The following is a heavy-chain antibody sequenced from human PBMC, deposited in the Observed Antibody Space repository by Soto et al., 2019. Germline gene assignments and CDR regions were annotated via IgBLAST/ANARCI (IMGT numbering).Heavy chain of an antibody. V-gene: IGHV1-3*01. CDR1: GYSFTSYA. Sequence: XSVKVSCKASGYSFTSYAMHWVRQAPGQGLEWMGWINAGNGNTKYSQKFQGRVTITRDTSASTAYVELSSLRSEDTAVYYCARVLAENYYYGMDVWGQGTTVTVS. J-gene: IGHJ6*02. D-gene: IGHD6-19*01. CDR2: INAGNGNT. CDR3: ARVLAENYYYGMDV.